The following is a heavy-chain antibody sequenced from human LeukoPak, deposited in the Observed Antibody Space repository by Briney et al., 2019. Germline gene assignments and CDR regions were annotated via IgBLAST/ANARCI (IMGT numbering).Heavy chain of an antibody. V-gene: IGHV1-69*13. J-gene: IGHJ4*02. Sequence: ASVKVSCKASGGTFSSYAISWVRHAPGQGLEWMGGIIPIFGTANYAQKFQGRVTITADESTSTAYMELSSLRSEDTAVYYCARRRGLRFLEWFYDYWGQGTLVTVSS. CDR2: IIPIFGTA. CDR3: ARRRGLRFLEWFYDY. CDR1: GGTFSSYA. D-gene: IGHD3-3*01.